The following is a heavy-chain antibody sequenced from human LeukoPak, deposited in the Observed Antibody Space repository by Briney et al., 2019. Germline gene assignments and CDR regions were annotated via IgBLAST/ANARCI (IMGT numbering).Heavy chain of an antibody. CDR1: GFTFSSYG. V-gene: IGHV3-30*18. CDR2: MSYDGSNK. CDR3: AKERVGALLDY. J-gene: IGHJ4*02. Sequence: GGSLRLSCAASGFTFSSYGMHWVRQAPGKGLEWVAVMSYDGSNKYYADSVKGRFTISRDNSKNTLYLQMNSLRAEDTAVYYCAKERVGALLDYWGQGTLVTVSS. D-gene: IGHD1-26*01.